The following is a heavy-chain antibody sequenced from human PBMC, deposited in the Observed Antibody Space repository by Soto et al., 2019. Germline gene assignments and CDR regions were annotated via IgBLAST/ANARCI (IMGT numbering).Heavy chain of an antibody. Sequence: PSETRSLTCTVAGDSIGNGGYYWGSIRQHPGKGLEFLGFIYNTGSTSFNQSLQSRLTMSIDTSRNQFSLTLTSVTAADTAVYYCARLSVSGVVFMTYYCQFWGQGTRVTVSS. CDR1: GDSIGNGGYY. V-gene: IGHV4-31*03. CDR3: ARLSVSGVVFMTYYCQF. J-gene: IGHJ4*02. D-gene: IGHD3-3*01. CDR2: IYNTGST.